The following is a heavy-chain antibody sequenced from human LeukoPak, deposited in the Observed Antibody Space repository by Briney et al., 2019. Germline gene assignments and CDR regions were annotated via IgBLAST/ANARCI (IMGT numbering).Heavy chain of an antibody. V-gene: IGHV4-39*01. CDR3: ARPWGAARVPFDY. CDR2: IYYSGST. CDR1: GGSISSSSYY. D-gene: IGHD6-6*01. J-gene: IGHJ4*02. Sequence: SETLSLTCTVSGGSISSSSYYWGWIRQPPGKGLEWIGSIYYSGSTYYNPSLKSRVTISVDTSKNQFSLKLSSVTAADTAVYYCARPWGAARVPFDYWGQGTLVTVSS.